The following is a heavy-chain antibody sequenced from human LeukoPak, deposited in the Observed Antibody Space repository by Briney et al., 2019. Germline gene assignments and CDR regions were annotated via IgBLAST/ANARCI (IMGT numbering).Heavy chain of an antibody. V-gene: IGHV3-30*18. D-gene: IGHD6-25*01. CDR3: AKSSGEKTYYYYGMDV. Sequence: GGSLRLSCAASGFTFSSYGMHWVRQAPGKGLEWVAVISYDGSNKNYADSVKGRFTISRDNSKNTLYLQMNSLRAEDTAVYYCAKSSGEKTYYYYGMDVWGQGTTVTVSS. J-gene: IGHJ6*02. CDR2: ISYDGSNK. CDR1: GFTFSSYG.